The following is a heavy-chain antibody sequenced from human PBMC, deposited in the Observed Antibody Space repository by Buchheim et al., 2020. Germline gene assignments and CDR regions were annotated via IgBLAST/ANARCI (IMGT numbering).Heavy chain of an antibody. Sequence: VQLVESGGGVVQPGRSLRLSCAASGFTFSSYAMHWVRQAPGKGLEWVAVISYDGSNKYYADSVKGRFTISRDNSKNTLYLQMNSLRAEDTAVYYCAKLAAAGRRSDFDYWGQGTL. D-gene: IGHD6-13*01. CDR3: AKLAAAGRRSDFDY. V-gene: IGHV3-30-3*02. CDR2: ISYDGSNK. J-gene: IGHJ4*02. CDR1: GFTFSSYA.